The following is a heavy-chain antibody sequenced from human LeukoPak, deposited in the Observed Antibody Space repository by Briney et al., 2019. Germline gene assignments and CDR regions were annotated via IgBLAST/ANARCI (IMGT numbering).Heavy chain of an antibody. D-gene: IGHD3-3*01. V-gene: IGHV5-51*01. CDR1: GYSFTSYW. Sequence: GESLKISCKGSGYSFTSYWIGWVRQMPGKGLEWMGIIYPGDSDTRYSPSFQGQVTISADKSISTAYLQWSSLKASDTAMYYCARHSRGLRFLDRITHQIDYWGQGTPVTVSS. J-gene: IGHJ4*02. CDR3: ARHSRGLRFLDRITHQIDY. CDR2: IYPGDSDT.